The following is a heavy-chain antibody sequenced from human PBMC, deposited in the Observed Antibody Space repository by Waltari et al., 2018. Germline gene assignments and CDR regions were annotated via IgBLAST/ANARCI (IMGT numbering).Heavy chain of an antibody. V-gene: IGHV3-74*03. Sequence: EVQLVESGGGLVQPGGSLRLSCEASGFTFGTYWMNWVRQAPGKGVVWVGRRTGAGGGTTYAASVKGRFTISGDNVKNTLFLQMNSLRDEDTAVYYCARYVVVTAGDYWGQGALVTVSS. J-gene: IGHJ4*02. CDR3: ARYVVVTAGDY. CDR2: RTGAGGGT. D-gene: IGHD2-21*02. CDR1: GFTFGTYW.